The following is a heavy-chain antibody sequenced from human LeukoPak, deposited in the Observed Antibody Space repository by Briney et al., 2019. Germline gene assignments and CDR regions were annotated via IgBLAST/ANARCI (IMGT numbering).Heavy chain of an antibody. D-gene: IGHD3-10*01. V-gene: IGHV3-23*01. CDR3: EKGTMVRGAPDY. CDR2: LSGNGDTT. Sequence: QPGGSLRLSCAASGFTVISYAMSWVRQPPGKGLGWVSALSGNGDTTYYADSVKGRFTISRDNSKTTWYLQTDSLRAQDTPAYDCEKGTMVRGAPDYWGPGNLVTASS. J-gene: IGHJ4*01. CDR1: GFTVISYA.